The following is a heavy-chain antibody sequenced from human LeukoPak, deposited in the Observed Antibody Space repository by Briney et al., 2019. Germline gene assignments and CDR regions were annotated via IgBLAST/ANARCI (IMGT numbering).Heavy chain of an antibody. J-gene: IGHJ4*02. Sequence: GGSLRLSCAASGFTFSSYAMSWVRQAPGKGLEWVSSIGGGGGGTYYADSVKGRFTISRDNAKNSLYLQMNSLRAEDTAVYYCARVGSSGWYNYWGQGTLVTVSS. CDR1: GFTFSSYA. D-gene: IGHD6-19*01. CDR3: ARVGSSGWYNY. V-gene: IGHV3-23*01. CDR2: IGGGGGGT.